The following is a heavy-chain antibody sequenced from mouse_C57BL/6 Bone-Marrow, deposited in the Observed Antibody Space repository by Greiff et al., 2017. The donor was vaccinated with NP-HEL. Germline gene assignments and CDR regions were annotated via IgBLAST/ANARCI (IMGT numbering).Heavy chain of an antibody. V-gene: IGHV1-82*01. J-gene: IGHJ3*01. D-gene: IGHD2-3*01. CDR3: ATKGRSYDPFAY. CDR1: GYAFCSSW. CDR2: IYPGDGDT. Sequence: QVQLQQSGPELVKPGASVKISCKASGYAFCSSWMNWVKQRPGKGLEWIGRIYPGDGDTNYNGKFKGKATLTADKSSSTAYMQLSSLTSEDSAVYFCATKGRSYDPFAYWGQGTLVTVSA.